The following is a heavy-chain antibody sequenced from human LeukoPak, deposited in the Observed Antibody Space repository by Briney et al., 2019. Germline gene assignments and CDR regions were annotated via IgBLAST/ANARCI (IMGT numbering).Heavy chain of an antibody. Sequence: GGSLRLSCAASGFTLSSYWMYWVRQAPGKGPVWVSLFTGDESSTKSADSVKGRFTISRDVAKNTLCLQMTSLRVEDTAVYSCASLLTPYHGSGGGGMDVWGQGTTVTVSS. CDR1: GFTLSSYW. V-gene: IGHV3-74*03. D-gene: IGHD3-10*01. J-gene: IGHJ6*02. CDR3: ASLLTPYHGSGGGGMDV. CDR2: FTGDESST.